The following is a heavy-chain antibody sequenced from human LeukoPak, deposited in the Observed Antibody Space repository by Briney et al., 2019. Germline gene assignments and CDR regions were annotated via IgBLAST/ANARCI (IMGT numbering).Heavy chain of an antibody. D-gene: IGHD5-24*01. CDR1: GGSFSGYY. CDR3: ARLGRWLQSSIDY. J-gene: IGHJ4*02. Sequence: PSETLSLTCAVYGGSFSGYYWSWIRQTPGKGLEWIGEINHSRSTKYNPSLKSRVTMSVETSKNQFSLKLSSVTAADTAVYYCARLGRWLQSSIDYWGQGTLVTVSS. CDR2: INHSRST. V-gene: IGHV4-34*01.